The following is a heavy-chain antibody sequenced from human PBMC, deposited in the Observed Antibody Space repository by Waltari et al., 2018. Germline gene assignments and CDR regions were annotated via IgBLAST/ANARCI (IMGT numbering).Heavy chain of an antibody. CDR3: ARDSIYYSRRGWFDP. J-gene: IGHJ5*02. Sequence: QVQLQQWGAGLLKPSETLSLTCAVYGGSFSGYYWSWIRQPPGKGLEWIGEINHSGKTKYTPALKGRVTISVEPSKNQFSLKLSSVTAADTAVYYCARDSIYYSRRGWFDPWGQGTLVTVSS. CDR2: INHSGKT. V-gene: IGHV4-34*01. D-gene: IGHD3-10*01. CDR1: GGSFSGYY.